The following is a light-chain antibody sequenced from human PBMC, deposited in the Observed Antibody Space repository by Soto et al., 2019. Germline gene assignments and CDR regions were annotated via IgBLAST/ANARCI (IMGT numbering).Light chain of an antibody. V-gene: IGKV3-11*01. J-gene: IGKJ2*01. Sequence: EIVLTQSPATLSLSPGERAALSCRASQSVSSYLAWYQHKPGQAPRLLIYDASSRATGISARFSGSGSGTDFTLTISSLEPEDFAVYYRQQHGDLYSFGQGTKLEIK. CDR2: DAS. CDR3: QQHGDLYS. CDR1: QSVSSY.